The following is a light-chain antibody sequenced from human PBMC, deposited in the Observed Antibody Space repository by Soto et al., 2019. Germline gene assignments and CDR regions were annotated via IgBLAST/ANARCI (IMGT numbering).Light chain of an antibody. V-gene: IGKV3-15*01. CDR2: GAS. J-gene: IGKJ1*01. Sequence: ETAMTQSPVILYLSPGERATLSCRASQTVGDNVAWYRQKPGQPPSLLISGASTRAPCVPARFSGSGSGTDFILTISSLQSEDFGFYYCQQYNNWPLGTFGQGTRVEI. CDR3: QQYNNWPLGT. CDR1: QTVGDN.